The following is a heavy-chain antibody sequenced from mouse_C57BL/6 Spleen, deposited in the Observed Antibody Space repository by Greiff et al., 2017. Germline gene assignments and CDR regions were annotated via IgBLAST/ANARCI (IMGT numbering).Heavy chain of an antibody. J-gene: IGHJ3*01. CDR3: ARGGDYDPFAY. D-gene: IGHD2-4*01. CDR2: IYPSSGNT. V-gene: IGHV1-81*01. Sequence: QVQLKQSGAELARPGASVKLSCKASGYTFTSYGISWVKQRTGQGLEWIGEIYPSSGNTNYNEKFKGKATLTADKSSSTAYMELRSLTSEDSAVYFCARGGDYDPFAYWGQGTLVTVSA. CDR1: GYTFTSYG.